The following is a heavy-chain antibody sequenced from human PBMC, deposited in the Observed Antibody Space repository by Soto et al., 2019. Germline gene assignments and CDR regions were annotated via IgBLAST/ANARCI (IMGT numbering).Heavy chain of an antibody. CDR3: AAHDYYDSSGPLDY. V-gene: IGHV1-58*01. J-gene: IGHJ4*02. Sequence: SVKVSCKASGFTFTSSAVQWVRQARGQRLEWIGWIVVGGGNTNYAQKFQERVTITRDMSTSTAYMELSSLRSEDTAVYYCAAHDYYDSSGPLDYWGQGTLVTVS. CDR1: GFTFTSSA. CDR2: IVVGGGNT. D-gene: IGHD3-22*01.